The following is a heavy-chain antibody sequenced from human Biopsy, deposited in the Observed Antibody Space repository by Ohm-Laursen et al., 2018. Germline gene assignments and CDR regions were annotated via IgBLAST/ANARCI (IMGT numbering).Heavy chain of an antibody. CDR3: ATAPLLVAASSDS. D-gene: IGHD2-15*01. CDR2: FDAEDGET. CDR1: GSSLTEFS. J-gene: IGHJ4*02. V-gene: IGHV1-24*01. Sequence: ASVKVSCKVSGSSLTEFSIHWVRQTPGKGPQWMGGFDAEDGETLQSQHFLGRVTMTADTSRDTTFMELSSLTSDDTAVYYCATAPLLVAASSDSWGQGTLVTVSS.